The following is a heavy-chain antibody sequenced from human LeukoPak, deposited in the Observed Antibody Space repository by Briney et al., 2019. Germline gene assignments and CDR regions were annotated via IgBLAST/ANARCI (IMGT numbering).Heavy chain of an antibody. D-gene: IGHD3-10*01. CDR2: IIPNIDIT. CDR1: GGTFSTYA. V-gene: IGHV1-69*04. Sequence: GASVKVSCKASGGTFSTYAISWLRQAPGQGLEWMGRIIPNIDITNYAQRFQGRVTISADKSTSTAYMELSTLRFGDTAVYFCAGGDVVISYGELNHHAFDMWGQGTMVTVPS. CDR3: AGGDVVISYGELNHHAFDM. J-gene: IGHJ3*02.